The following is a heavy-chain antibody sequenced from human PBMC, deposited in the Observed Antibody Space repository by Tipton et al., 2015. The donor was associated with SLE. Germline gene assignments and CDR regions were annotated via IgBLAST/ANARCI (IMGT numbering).Heavy chain of an antibody. V-gene: IGHV4-61*05. J-gene: IGHJ4*02. CDR3: ARYGNIWALGY. CDR2: INYSGST. CDR1: GGSISSSSYY. D-gene: IGHD4-17*01. Sequence: TLSLTCTVSGGSISSSSYYWGWLPQPPGQGLEWIGDINYSGSTNSNPSLKSRVTISVDTSKIQFSLKLSSVTAADTAVYYCARYGNIWALGYWGQGPLVTVSS.